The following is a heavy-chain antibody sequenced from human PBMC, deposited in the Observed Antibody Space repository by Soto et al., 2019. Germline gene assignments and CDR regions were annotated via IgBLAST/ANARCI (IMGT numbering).Heavy chain of an antibody. CDR1: GFTFSSYA. CDR2: ISGSGGST. CDR3: ASRYLGFGEFAFDY. V-gene: IGHV3-23*01. Sequence: EVQLLESGGGLVQPGGSLRLSCAASGFTFSSYAMSWVRQAPGKGLEWVSAISGSGGSTYYEDSVKGRFTISRDNSKNTLYLQMNSLRAEDTAVYYCASRYLGFGEFAFDYWGQGTLVTVSS. D-gene: IGHD3-10*01. J-gene: IGHJ4*02.